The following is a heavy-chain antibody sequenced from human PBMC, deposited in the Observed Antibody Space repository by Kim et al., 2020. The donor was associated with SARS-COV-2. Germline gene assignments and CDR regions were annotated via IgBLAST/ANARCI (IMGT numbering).Heavy chain of an antibody. J-gene: IGHJ4*02. CDR1: GSSFTSYW. CDR2: IYPGDSDT. CDR3: ATFPDSSSWTLDY. Sequence: GESLKISCKGSGSSFTSYWIGWVRQMPGKGLEWMGIIYPGDSDTRYSPSFQGQVTISADKSISTAYLQWSSLKASDTAMYYCATFPDSSSWTLDYWGQGTLVTVSS. D-gene: IGHD6-13*01. V-gene: IGHV5-51*01.